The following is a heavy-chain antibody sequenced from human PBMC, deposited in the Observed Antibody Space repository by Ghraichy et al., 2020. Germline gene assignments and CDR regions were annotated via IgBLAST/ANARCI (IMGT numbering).Heavy chain of an antibody. J-gene: IGHJ2*01. Sequence: LSLTCAASGFTFSSYAMSWVRQAPGKGLEWVSAISGSGGSTYYADSVKGRFTISRDNSKNTLYLQMNSLRAEDTAVYYCARRGYIVVVVAATRRYWYFDLWGRGTLVTVSS. CDR2: ISGSGGST. CDR1: GFTFSSYA. V-gene: IGHV3-23*01. D-gene: IGHD2-15*01. CDR3: ARRGYIVVVVAATRRYWYFDL.